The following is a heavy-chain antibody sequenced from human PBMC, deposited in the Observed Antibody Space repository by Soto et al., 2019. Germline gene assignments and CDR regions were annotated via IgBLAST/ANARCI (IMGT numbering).Heavy chain of an antibody. CDR2: ISYSGSK. V-gene: IGHV4-39*01. D-gene: IGHD3-16*01. CDR3: ARHQGEGWFDP. CDR1: GASIGSSGYF. J-gene: IGHJ5*02. Sequence: PSETLSLTCTVSGASIGSSGYFWAWIRQAPGKGLEWFGTISYSGSKYYNPSLRNRITISADSSKTQSSLTLSSVTAADTAVYFCARHQGEGWFDPWGQGTLVTVSS.